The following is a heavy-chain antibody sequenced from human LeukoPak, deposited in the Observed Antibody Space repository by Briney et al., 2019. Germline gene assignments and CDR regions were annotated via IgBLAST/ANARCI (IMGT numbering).Heavy chain of an antibody. CDR2: IYYSGST. CDR3: ARDRGTTVTLFDY. D-gene: IGHD4-17*01. J-gene: IGHJ4*02. Sequence: NASETLSLTCTVSGGSISSGDYYWSWIRQPPGKGLEWIGYIYYSGSTYYNPSLKSRVTISVDTSKNQFSLKLSSVTAADTAVYYCARDRGTTVTLFDYRGQGTLVTVSS. CDR1: GGSISSGDYY. V-gene: IGHV4-30-4*08.